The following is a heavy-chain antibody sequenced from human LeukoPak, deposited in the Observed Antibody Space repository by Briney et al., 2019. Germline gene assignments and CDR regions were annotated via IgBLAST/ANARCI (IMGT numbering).Heavy chain of an antibody. D-gene: IGHD1-26*01. CDR2: IYPGDSDT. CDR1: GFSFTTYW. J-gene: IGHJ4*02. Sequence: KAGESLKISCKGSGFSFTTYWIGWVRQMPGKGLEWMGIIYPGDSDTRYSPSFQGQVTISADKSISTAYLQWSSLKASDTAVYYCARHQIVGATRSPFDYWGQGTLVTVSS. V-gene: IGHV5-51*01. CDR3: ARHQIVGATRSPFDY.